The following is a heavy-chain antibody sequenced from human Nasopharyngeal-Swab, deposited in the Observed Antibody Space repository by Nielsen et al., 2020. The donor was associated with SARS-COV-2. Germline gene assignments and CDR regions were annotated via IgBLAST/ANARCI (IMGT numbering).Heavy chain of an antibody. Sequence: GESLKISCAASGFTFSRYWMHWVRQVPGKGLVWVSYITSSSSTRYYADSVKGRFTVSRDNAKNSLYLQMSSLRDEDTAVYYCVREFEATGATYLDYWGLGTLVTVSS. CDR1: GFTFSRYW. J-gene: IGHJ4*02. CDR2: ITSSSSTR. V-gene: IGHV3-48*02. CDR3: VREFEATGATYLDY. D-gene: IGHD1-26*01.